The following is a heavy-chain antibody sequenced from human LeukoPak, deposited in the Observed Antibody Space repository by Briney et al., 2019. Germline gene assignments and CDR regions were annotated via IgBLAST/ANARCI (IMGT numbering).Heavy chain of an antibody. D-gene: IGHD6-6*01. V-gene: IGHV3-9*03. Sequence: GGSLRLSCAASGFTFDDYAMHWVRQAPGKGLECVSGISWNSDSIGYADSVKGRFTISRDNAKNSLYLQMNSLRVEDMALYYCAKDSSSSAMGYFDYWGQGTLVTVSS. CDR2: ISWNSDSI. CDR3: AKDSSSSAMGYFDY. J-gene: IGHJ4*02. CDR1: GFTFDDYA.